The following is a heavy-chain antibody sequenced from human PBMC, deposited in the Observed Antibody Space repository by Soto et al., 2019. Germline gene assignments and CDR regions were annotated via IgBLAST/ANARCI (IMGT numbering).Heavy chain of an antibody. J-gene: IGHJ6*02. Sequence: QVQLVQSGAEVKKPGSSVKVSCKASGGTFSSYAISWVRQAPGQGLEWMGGFIPMFNRPHSARKYQGRVTTTADESTSTAYMDLSRLRSEDTAVYYCARGQFHHVSNYYYALDVWGQGTTVTVSS. V-gene: IGHV1-69*01. CDR3: ARGQFHHVSNYYYALDV. CDR1: GGTFSSYA. CDR2: FIPMFNRP.